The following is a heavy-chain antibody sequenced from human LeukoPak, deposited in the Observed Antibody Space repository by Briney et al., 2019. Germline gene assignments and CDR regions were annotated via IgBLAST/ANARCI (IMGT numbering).Heavy chain of an antibody. Sequence: ASVKVSCKASGYTFTSYDINWVRQATGQGLELMGWMNPNSGNTGYAQKFQGRVTMTRNTSISTAYMELSSLRSEDTAVYYCARESGYYNFWSGYYYYYMDVWGKGTTVTVSS. CDR3: ARESGYYNFWSGYYYYYMDV. V-gene: IGHV1-8*01. CDR2: MNPNSGNT. CDR1: GYTFTSYD. J-gene: IGHJ6*03. D-gene: IGHD3-3*01.